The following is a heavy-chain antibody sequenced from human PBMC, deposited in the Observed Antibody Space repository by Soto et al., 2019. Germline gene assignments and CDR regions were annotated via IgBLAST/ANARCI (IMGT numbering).Heavy chain of an antibody. V-gene: IGHV1-18*01. CDR2: ISAYNGNT. CDR3: ARGYSRGIVATSNWFDH. J-gene: IGHJ5*02. CDR1: GYTFTSYG. Sequence: GASVKVSCKASGYTFTSYGISWVRQASGQGLEWMGWISAYNGNTNYAQKLQGRVTMTTDTSTSTAYMELRSLRSDDTAVYYCARGYSRGIVATSNWFDHWGQGTLVTVSS. D-gene: IGHD5-12*01.